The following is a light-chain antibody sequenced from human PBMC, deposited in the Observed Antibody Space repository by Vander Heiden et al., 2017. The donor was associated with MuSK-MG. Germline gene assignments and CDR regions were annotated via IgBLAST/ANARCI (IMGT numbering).Light chain of an antibody. CDR1: QSISSW. CDR3: QQYNTYSQT. CDR2: RAS. V-gene: IGKV1-5*03. Sequence: DIQMTQSPSTLSVSVGDRVTITCRASQSISSWLAWYQQKPGTAPNLLIYRASSLESGVPSRFSGSASGTVFTLTISSLPPDDFATYYIQQYNTYSQTFGEGTKVEIK. J-gene: IGKJ1*01.